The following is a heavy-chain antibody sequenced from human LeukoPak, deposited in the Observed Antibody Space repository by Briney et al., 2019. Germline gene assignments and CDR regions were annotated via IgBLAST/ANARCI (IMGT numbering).Heavy chain of an antibody. CDR1: GFTFSSYA. D-gene: IGHD2-15*01. CDR2: ISSSSSYI. Sequence: GGSLRLSCAASGFTFSSYAMSWVRQAPGKGLEWVSSISSSSSYIYYADSVKGRFTISRDNAKNSLYLQMNSLRAEDTAVYYCARGVRGVADTPFDYWGQGTLVTVSS. V-gene: IGHV3-21*01. CDR3: ARGVRGVADTPFDY. J-gene: IGHJ4*02.